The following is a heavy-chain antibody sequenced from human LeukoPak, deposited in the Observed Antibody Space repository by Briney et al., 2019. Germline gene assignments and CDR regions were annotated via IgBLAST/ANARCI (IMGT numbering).Heavy chain of an antibody. J-gene: IGHJ3*02. CDR1: GYSFTSYW. CDR3: ARRIVATIPDAFDI. V-gene: IGHV5-51*01. CDR2: IYPSDSDT. Sequence: GESLKISCKGSGYSFTSYWIGWVRQMPGKGLEWMGIIYPSDSDTRYSPSFQGQVTISADKSISTAYLHWSSLKASDTAMYYCARRIVATIPDAFDIWGQGTMVTVSS. D-gene: IGHD5-12*01.